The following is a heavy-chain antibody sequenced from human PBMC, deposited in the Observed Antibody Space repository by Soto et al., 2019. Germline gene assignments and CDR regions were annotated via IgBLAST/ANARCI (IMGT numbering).Heavy chain of an antibody. CDR1: GDSISSGDYY. D-gene: IGHD5-12*01. J-gene: IGHJ2*01. CDR2: IYNSGST. Sequence: QVQLQESGPGLVKPSQTLSLTCTVSGDSISSGDYYWSWVRQHPGKGLEWIGYIYNSGSTYYNPSLESRVSISEDRSKSKFSLRLSSVTAADTAVYYCARLPRTSTFVRGYASRYFDLWGRGSLVTVSS. CDR3: ARLPRTSTFVRGYASRYFDL. V-gene: IGHV4-31*03.